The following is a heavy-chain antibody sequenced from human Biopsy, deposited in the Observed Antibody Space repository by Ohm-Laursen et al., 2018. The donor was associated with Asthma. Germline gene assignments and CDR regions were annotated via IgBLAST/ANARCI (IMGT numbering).Heavy chain of an antibody. CDR1: GFKFDEYT. CDR3: AKVRSDWVITESFDY. CDR2: ISWNSATI. Sequence: SLRLSCAASGFKFDEYTMHWVRQAPGKGLEWVSGISWNSATIGYADSVEGRFTISRDNAKNSVFLHMDSLRPEDTAFYYCAKVRSDWVITESFDYWGQGVLVTV. D-gene: IGHD3-22*01. V-gene: IGHV3-9*01. J-gene: IGHJ4*02.